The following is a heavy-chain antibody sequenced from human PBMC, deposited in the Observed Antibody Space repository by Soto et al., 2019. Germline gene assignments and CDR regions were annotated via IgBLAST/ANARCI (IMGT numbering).Heavy chain of an antibody. Sequence: EVKLVESGGGLVAPGGSLRLSCVASGFTLTTYTMNWVRQAPGTGLEWVASINGRSNYKYYSDSVKGRFTISRDNAQNSLFLQMGRLGPEDTAIYYCVREDGVVGVSSAFDSWGQGTLGTVSS. D-gene: IGHD2-15*01. J-gene: IGHJ4*02. V-gene: IGHV3-21*02. CDR2: INGRSNYK. CDR1: GFTLTTYT. CDR3: VREDGVVGVSSAFDS.